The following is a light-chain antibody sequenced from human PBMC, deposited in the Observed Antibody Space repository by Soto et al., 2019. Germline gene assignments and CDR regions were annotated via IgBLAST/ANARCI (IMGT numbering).Light chain of an antibody. CDR2: EVS. J-gene: IGLJ2*01. CDR3: RSYTTSSTVV. V-gene: IGLV2-14*01. Sequence: QSALTQPASVSGSPGQSIPISCTGTSSDVGGYNFVSWYQQHPGKAPKLMIYEVSNRPSGVSNRFSGSKSGNTASLTISGLQAEDEADYYCRSYTTSSTVVFGGGTKLTVL. CDR1: SSDVGGYNF.